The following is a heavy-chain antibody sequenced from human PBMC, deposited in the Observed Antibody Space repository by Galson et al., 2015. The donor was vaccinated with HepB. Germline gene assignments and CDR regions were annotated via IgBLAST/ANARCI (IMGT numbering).Heavy chain of an antibody. Sequence: SLRLSCAASGFTFSSYAMHWVRQAPGKGLEWVAVISYDGSNKYYADSVKGRFTISRDNSKNTLYLQMNSLRAEDTAVYYCARDQSSGWSTFQHWGQGTLVTVSS. CDR1: GFTFSSYA. CDR2: ISYDGSNK. J-gene: IGHJ1*01. CDR3: ARDQSSGWSTFQH. V-gene: IGHV3-30-3*01. D-gene: IGHD6-19*01.